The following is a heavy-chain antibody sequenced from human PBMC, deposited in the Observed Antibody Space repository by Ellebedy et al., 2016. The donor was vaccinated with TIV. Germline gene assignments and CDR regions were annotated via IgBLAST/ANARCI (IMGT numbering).Heavy chain of an antibody. Sequence: SETLSLTXAVYDGSFSDYFWTWIRQPPGKGLEWIGEINDSGSTNYNPSLKSRVTISVDTSKNQFSLKLTSLTAADTAIYYCARGADNWNVMAFDYWGQGTLVTVSS. D-gene: IGHD1-1*01. CDR1: DGSFSDYF. CDR3: ARGADNWNVMAFDY. CDR2: INDSGST. J-gene: IGHJ4*02. V-gene: IGHV4-34*01.